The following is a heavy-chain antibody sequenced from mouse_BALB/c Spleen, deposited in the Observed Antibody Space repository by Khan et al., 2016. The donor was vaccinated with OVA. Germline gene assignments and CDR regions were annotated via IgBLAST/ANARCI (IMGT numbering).Heavy chain of an antibody. CDR2: ISYSGRT. CDR3: ARTARIKY. D-gene: IGHD1-2*01. CDR1: GYSITSGYG. Sequence: EVQLQESGPGLVKPSQSLSLTCTVTGYSITSGYGWNWIRQFPGNKLEWMGYISYSGRTNYNPSHKSRISIPRDTSKNQFCLQLNSVTTEDTATYYCARTARIKYWGQGTTLTVSS. J-gene: IGHJ2*01. V-gene: IGHV3-2*02.